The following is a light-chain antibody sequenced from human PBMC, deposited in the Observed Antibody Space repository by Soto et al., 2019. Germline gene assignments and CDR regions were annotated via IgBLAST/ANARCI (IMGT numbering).Light chain of an antibody. CDR3: SSYTSSSTLVV. CDR1: SSDVGAYNY. J-gene: IGLJ2*01. Sequence: QSALTQPASVSGSPGQSITLSCTGTSSDVGAYNYVSWYQQHPGKAPKLMIYEVTNRPSGVSTRFSGSKSGNTASLTISGLQAEDEAAYYCSSYTSSSTLVVFGGGTKLTVL. CDR2: EVT. V-gene: IGLV2-14*01.